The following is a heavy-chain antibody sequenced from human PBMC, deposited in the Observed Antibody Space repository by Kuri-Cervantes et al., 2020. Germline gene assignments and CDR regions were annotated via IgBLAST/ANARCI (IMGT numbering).Heavy chain of an antibody. D-gene: IGHD3-16*02. CDR1: GGSISSGDYY. J-gene: IGHJ4*02. CDR3: ARDVNVGGSYRSSGGDY. V-gene: IGHV4-30-4*01. CDR2: IYYSGST. Sequence: SETLSLTCTVSGGSISSGDYYWSWIRQPPGKGLEWIGYIYYSGSTYYNPTLKSRVTISVDTSKNQFSLKLSSVTAADTAVYYCARDVNVGGSYRSSGGDYWGQGTLVTVSS.